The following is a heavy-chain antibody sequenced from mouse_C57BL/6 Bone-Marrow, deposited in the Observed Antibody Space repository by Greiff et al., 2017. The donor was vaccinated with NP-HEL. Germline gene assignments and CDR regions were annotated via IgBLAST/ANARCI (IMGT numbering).Heavy chain of an antibody. CDR3: ASPPGLRRGPWFAY. V-gene: IGHV4-1*01. CDR2: INPDSSTI. Sequence: EVKLLESGGGLVQPGGSLKLSCAASGIDFSRYWMRWVRRAPGKGLEWIGEINPDSSTINYAPSLKDKFIISRDNAKNTLYLQLSKVRSEDTALYYCASPPGLRRGPWFAYWGQGTLVTVSA. J-gene: IGHJ3*01. D-gene: IGHD2-4*01. CDR1: GIDFSRYW.